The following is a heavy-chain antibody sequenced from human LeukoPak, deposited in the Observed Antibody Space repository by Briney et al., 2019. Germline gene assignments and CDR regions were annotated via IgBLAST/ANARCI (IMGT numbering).Heavy chain of an antibody. V-gene: IGHV1-18*04. Sequence: ASVKVSCKASGYTFTGYYMHWVRQAPGQGLEWMGWISAYNGNTNYAQKLQGRVTMTTDTSTSTAYMELRSLRSDDTAVYYCARVDYYGSGRPNWFDPWGQGTLVTVSS. D-gene: IGHD3-10*01. J-gene: IGHJ5*02. CDR2: ISAYNGNT. CDR1: GYTFTGYY. CDR3: ARVDYYGSGRPNWFDP.